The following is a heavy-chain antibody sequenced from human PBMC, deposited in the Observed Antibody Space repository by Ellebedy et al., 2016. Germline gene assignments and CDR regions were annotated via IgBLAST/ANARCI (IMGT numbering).Heavy chain of an antibody. J-gene: IGHJ1*01. CDR2: IYYSGST. D-gene: IGHD2-21*02. CDR3: AGQVAYCGGDCYTGYFQH. V-gene: IGHV4-31*03. CDR1: GGSISSGGYY. Sequence: SETLSLTCTVSGGSISSGGYYWSWIRQHPGKGLEWIGYIYYSGSTYYNPSLKSRVTISVDTSKNQFSLKLSSVTAADTAVYYCAGQVAYCGGDCYTGYFQHWGQGTLVTVSS.